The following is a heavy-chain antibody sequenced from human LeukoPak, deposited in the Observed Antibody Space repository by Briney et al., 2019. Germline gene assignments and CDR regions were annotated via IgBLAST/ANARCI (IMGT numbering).Heavy chain of an antibody. Sequence: GASVKVSCKASGYTFTSYYMHWVRQAPGQGLEWMGIINPSGGSTSYAQKFQGWVTMTRDTSISTAYMELSRLRSDDTAVYYCARSVRGSGYSYYYGMDVWGQGTTVTVSS. J-gene: IGHJ6*02. CDR3: ARSVRGSGYSYYYGMDV. D-gene: IGHD5-12*01. V-gene: IGHV1-46*01. CDR1: GYTFTSYY. CDR2: INPSGGST.